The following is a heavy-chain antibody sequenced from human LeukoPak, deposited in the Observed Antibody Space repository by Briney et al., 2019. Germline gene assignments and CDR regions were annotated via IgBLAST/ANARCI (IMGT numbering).Heavy chain of an antibody. CDR2: VSHDEVNE. V-gene: IGHV3-30*03. D-gene: IGHD1-1*01. J-gene: IGHJ4*02. CDR1: GFIFSDYA. CDR3: GRRDYTGTGTHGLLDY. Sequence: GGSLRLSCAASGFIFSDYAMHWVRQAPGKGLEWVAAVSHDEVNENYADSVKGRFTISRDNSKNTLFLQMNILRPEDTAVYYSGRRDYTGTGTHGLLDYWGQGTLVTVSS.